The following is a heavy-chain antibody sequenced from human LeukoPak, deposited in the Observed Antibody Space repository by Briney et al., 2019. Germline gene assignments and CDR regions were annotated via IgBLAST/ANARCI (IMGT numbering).Heavy chain of an antibody. CDR3: ARDGLDYYDSSGYYYVFDY. D-gene: IGHD3-22*01. J-gene: IGHJ4*02. CDR1: GFTFSDYY. V-gene: IGHV3-11*01. CDR2: ISNSGSTI. Sequence: PGGSLRLSRAASGFTFSDYYMSWIRPAPGKGLEWVSYISNSGSTIYYADSVKGRFTISTDNAKNSLYLQMNSLRAEDTAVYYCARDGLDYYDSSGYYYVFDYWGQGTLVTVSS.